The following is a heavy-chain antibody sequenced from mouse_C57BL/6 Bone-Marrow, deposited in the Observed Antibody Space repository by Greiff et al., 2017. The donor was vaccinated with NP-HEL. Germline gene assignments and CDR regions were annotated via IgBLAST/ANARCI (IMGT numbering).Heavy chain of an antibody. J-gene: IGHJ3*01. CDR2: ISSGSSTI. D-gene: IGHD4-1*01. CDR3: ARPNWAWFAY. Sequence: EVKVVESGGGLVKPGGSLKLSCAASGFTFSDYGMHWVRQAPEKGLERVAYISSGSSTIYYADTVKGRFTISRDNAKNTLFLQMTSLRSEDTAMYYCARPNWAWFAYWGPGTLVTVSA. V-gene: IGHV5-17*01. CDR1: GFTFSDYG.